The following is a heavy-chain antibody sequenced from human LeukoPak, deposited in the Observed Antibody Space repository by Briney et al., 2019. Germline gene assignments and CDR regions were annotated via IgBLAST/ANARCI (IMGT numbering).Heavy chain of an antibody. Sequence: GGSLRLSCAASGFTFDDYAMHWVRQAPGKGLEWVSGISWNSGSIGYADSVKGRFTISRDNAKNSLYLQMNSLRAEDTALYYCAKDIRKSSTMVRGGMGYYYYYYMDVWGKGTTVTISS. CDR1: GFTFDDYA. V-gene: IGHV3-9*01. J-gene: IGHJ6*03. CDR3: AKDIRKSSTMVRGGMGYYYYYYMDV. D-gene: IGHD3-10*01. CDR2: ISWNSGSI.